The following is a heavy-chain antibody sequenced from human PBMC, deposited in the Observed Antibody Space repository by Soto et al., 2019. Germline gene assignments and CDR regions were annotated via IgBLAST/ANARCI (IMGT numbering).Heavy chain of an antibody. CDR1: GFTFSSYG. V-gene: IGHV3-33*01. CDR2: IWYDGSNK. CDR3: ARAGRIAVAGEARPGAFDI. Sequence: GGSLRLSCAASGFTFSSYGMRWVRQAPGKGLEWVAVIWYDGSNKYYADSVKGRFTISRDNSKNTLYLQMNSLRAEDTAVYYCARAGRIAVAGEARPGAFDIWGQGTMVTVSS. D-gene: IGHD6-19*01. J-gene: IGHJ3*02.